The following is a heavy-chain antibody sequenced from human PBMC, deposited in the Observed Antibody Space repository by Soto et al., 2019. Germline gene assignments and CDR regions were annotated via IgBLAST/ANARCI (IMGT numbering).Heavy chain of an antibody. V-gene: IGHV4-30-4*01. J-gene: IGHJ4*02. Sequence: QVQLQESGPGLVKPSQTLSLTCTVSGGSISSGDYYWSWIRQPPGKGLEWIGYIYYSGSTYYNPSLKSRVTIAVDPSKNQCSLKLSSVTAADTAVYYCARGFGELWRGYFDYWGQGTLVTVSS. D-gene: IGHD3-10*01. CDR2: IYYSGST. CDR1: GGSISSGDYY. CDR3: ARGFGELWRGYFDY.